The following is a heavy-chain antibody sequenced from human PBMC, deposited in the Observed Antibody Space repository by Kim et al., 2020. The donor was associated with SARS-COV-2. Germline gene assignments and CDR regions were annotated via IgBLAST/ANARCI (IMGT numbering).Heavy chain of an antibody. Sequence: GGSLRLSCAASGFTFSSYGMHWVRQAPGKGLEWVAVIWYDGSNKYYADSVKGRFTISRDNSENTLYLQMNSLRAEDTAVYYCARTAGSDYYDSSGVPSDAFDIWGQGTMVTVSS. CDR2: IWYDGSNK. V-gene: IGHV3-33*01. CDR1: GFTFSSYG. J-gene: IGHJ3*02. D-gene: IGHD3-22*01. CDR3: ARTAGSDYYDSSGVPSDAFDI.